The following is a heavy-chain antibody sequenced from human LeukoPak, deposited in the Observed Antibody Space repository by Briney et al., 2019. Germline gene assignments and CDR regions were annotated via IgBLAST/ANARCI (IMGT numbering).Heavy chain of an antibody. J-gene: IGHJ4*02. CDR2: IRSKAYGGTT. CDR1: GFTFGDYA. Sequence: GGSLRLSCTASGFTFGDYALSWVRQAPGKGLEWVGFIRSKAYGGTTDYAASVKGRFTISRDDSKSIAYLQMNSLKIEDTAVYYCTRRGGWYSDYWGQGTLVTVSS. V-gene: IGHV3-49*04. D-gene: IGHD6-19*01. CDR3: TRRGGWYSDY.